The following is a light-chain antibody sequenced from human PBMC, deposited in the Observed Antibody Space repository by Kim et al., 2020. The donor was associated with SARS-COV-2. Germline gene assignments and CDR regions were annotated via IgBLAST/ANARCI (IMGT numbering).Light chain of an antibody. CDR1: QSVLYSSNNKNY. Sequence: ATINCKSSQSVLYSSNNKNYLAWYQQKPGQPPKLLIYWASTRESGVPDRFSDSGSGTDFTLTISSLQAEDVAVYYCQQYYTTPITFGQGTRLEIK. CDR3: QQYYTTPIT. CDR2: WAS. V-gene: IGKV4-1*01. J-gene: IGKJ5*01.